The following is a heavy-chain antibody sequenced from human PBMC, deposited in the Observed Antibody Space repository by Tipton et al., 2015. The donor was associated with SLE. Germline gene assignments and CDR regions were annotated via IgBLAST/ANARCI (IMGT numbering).Heavy chain of an antibody. J-gene: IGHJ2*01. D-gene: IGHD5-18*01. Sequence: TLSLTCTVSGGSISRYYWSWIRQPPGKGLEWIGHIYYGGTIYYNPSLKSRVTMSIDTSKNQFSLKLSSVTDVDTAVYYCARTAGRSVKLWYFDLWGRGALVTVSS. CDR1: GGSISRYY. CDR3: ARTAGRSVKLWYFDL. CDR2: IYYGGTI. V-gene: IGHV4-59*04.